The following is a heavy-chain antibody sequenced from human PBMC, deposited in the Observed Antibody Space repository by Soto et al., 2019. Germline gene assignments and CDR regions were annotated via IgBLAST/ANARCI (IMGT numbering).Heavy chain of an antibody. Sequence: PSEILSLTCTVSGGSISSGDYYWSRIRQPPGKGLEWIGYIYYSGSTYYNPSLKSRVTISVDTSKNQFSLKPSSGTAADTAVYYCARGGNIVVVPAAIPHYHYYGMDVWGQGTTVTVSS. J-gene: IGHJ6*02. CDR2: IYYSGST. CDR3: ARGGNIVVVPAAIPHYHYYGMDV. D-gene: IGHD2-2*01. CDR1: GGSISSGDYY. V-gene: IGHV4-30-4*01.